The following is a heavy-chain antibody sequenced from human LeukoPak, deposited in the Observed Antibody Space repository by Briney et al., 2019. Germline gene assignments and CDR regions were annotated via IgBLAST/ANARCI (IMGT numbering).Heavy chain of an antibody. CDR2: ISGASGSYK. V-gene: IGHV3-21*01. Sequence: GESLRLSCAASGFSFSTYTMNWVRQAPGKGLEWVSSISGASGSYKYSADSVKGRFTISRDNDKSSLYLQMNSLRGEDTAVYFCARVGGSWELILWGQGTLVTVS. D-gene: IGHD2-15*01. J-gene: IGHJ4*02. CDR3: ARVGGSWELIL. CDR1: GFSFSTYT.